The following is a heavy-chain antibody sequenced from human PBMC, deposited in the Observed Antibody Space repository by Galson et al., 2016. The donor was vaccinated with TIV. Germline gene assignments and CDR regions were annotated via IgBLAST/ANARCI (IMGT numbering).Heavy chain of an antibody. V-gene: IGHV1-8*02. D-gene: IGHD2-2*01. CDR1: GYTFTTYD. J-gene: IGHJ6*04. CDR2: MNPDSANT. Sequence: SVKVSCKASGYTFTTYDIIWVRQATGQGLEWMGRMNPDSANTDYAQKFQGRVTMTRNTSSSTAYMELSSLRSEDTAVYYCAREVGYCNSSSFYPLYMDVWVKATPVTVSS. CDR3: AREVGYCNSSSFYPLYMDV.